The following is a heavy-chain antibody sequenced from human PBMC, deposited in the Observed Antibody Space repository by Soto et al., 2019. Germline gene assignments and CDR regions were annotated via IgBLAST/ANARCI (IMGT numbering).Heavy chain of an antibody. CDR3: ARSSTGTTYGGMDV. CDR2: SHSGGDT. CDR1: GLAVSSNY. D-gene: IGHD1-7*01. J-gene: IGHJ6*02. Sequence: EVQLVESGGDLVQPGGSLRLSCAASGLAVSSNYMTWVRQSPGKGLEWVSVSHSGGDTHYADSVRGRFTISRDNSKNTLYIQMNSLRAEDTAVYYCARSSTGTTYGGMDVWGQGTTVTVSS. V-gene: IGHV3-66*01.